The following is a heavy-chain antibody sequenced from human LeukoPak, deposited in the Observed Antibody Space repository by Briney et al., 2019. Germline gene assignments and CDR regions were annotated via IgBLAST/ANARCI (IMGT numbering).Heavy chain of an antibody. CDR2: ISGSGGST. Sequence: GGSLRLSCAASGFTFSSYAMSWVRQAPGKGLEWVSTISGSGGSTYYADSVKGRFTISRDNSKNTLYLQMNSLRAEDTAVYYCAKGTGSSGWYYFDYWGQGTLVTVSS. J-gene: IGHJ4*02. V-gene: IGHV3-23*01. D-gene: IGHD6-19*01. CDR3: AKGTGSSGWYYFDY. CDR1: GFTFSSYA.